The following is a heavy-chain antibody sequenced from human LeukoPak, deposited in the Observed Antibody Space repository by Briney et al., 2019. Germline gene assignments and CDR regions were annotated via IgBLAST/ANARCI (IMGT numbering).Heavy chain of an antibody. CDR2: INDSGGST. D-gene: IGHD3-9*01. V-gene: IGHV3-23*01. CDR3: AKVSESNYDILTGYYTPYYFDY. Sequence: TGGSLRLSCAASGFTFSSYAMHWVRQAPGKGLEWVSGINDSGGSTFYADSVKGRFTISRDNSKNILYLQMNSLRADDTAVYYCAKVSESNYDILTGYYTPYYFDYWGQGTLVTVSS. J-gene: IGHJ4*02. CDR1: GFTFSSYA.